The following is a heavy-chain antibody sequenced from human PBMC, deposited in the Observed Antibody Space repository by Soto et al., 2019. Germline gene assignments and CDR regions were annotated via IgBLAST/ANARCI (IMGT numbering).Heavy chain of an antibody. Sequence: GESLKISWKGSGYSFTSYWISWVRQMPGKGLELMGRIDPSDSYTNYSPSFQGHVTISADKSISTAYLQWSSLKASDTAMYYCASLSYDFWTGSPMDXWGQGTTVTVS. D-gene: IGHD3-3*01. J-gene: IGHJ6*02. CDR3: ASLSYDFWTGSPMDX. CDR2: IDPSDSYT. CDR1: GYSFTSYW. V-gene: IGHV5-10-1*01.